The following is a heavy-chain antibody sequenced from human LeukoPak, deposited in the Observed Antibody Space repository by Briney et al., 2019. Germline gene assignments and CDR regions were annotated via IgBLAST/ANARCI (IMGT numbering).Heavy chain of an antibody. J-gene: IGHJ4*02. CDR2: INPASAGA. CDR3: ARQLGNYYRAFDF. CDR1: GYTFTNYY. V-gene: IGHV1-2*02. D-gene: IGHD1-26*01. Sequence: ASVKVSCKPFGYTFTNYYIHWVRQAPGQGPEWVGWINPASAGAAFAPKFQGRVSMTWDSSITTAFMDLTSLRSNDTAIYYCARQLGNYYRAFDFWGQGTLVTVSS.